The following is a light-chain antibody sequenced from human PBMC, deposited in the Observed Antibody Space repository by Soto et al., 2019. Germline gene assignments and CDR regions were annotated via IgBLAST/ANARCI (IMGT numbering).Light chain of an antibody. J-gene: IGKJ2*01. Sequence: DIQMTQSPSTLSASVGDRVTITCRASQSISSWLAWYQQKPGKAPKLLIYDASSLESWVPSRFSGSGSGTEFTLTISSLQPDDFATYYCQQYTSYGIYTFGQGTKLEIK. CDR1: QSISSW. CDR2: DAS. V-gene: IGKV1-5*01. CDR3: QQYTSYGIYT.